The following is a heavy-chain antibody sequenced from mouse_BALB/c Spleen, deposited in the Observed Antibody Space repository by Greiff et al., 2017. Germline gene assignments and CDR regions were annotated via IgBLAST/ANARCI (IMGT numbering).Heavy chain of an antibody. CDR2: IYPGDGDT. V-gene: IGHV1-87*01. D-gene: IGHD4-1*01. CDR3: ARSTLTGTEGFAY. CDR1: GYTFTSYW. Sequence: QVQLKESGAELARPGASVKLSCKASGYTFTSYWMQWVKQRPGQGLEWIGAIYPGDGDTRYTQKFKGKATLTADKSSSTAYMQLSSLASEDSAVYYCARSTLTGTEGFAYWGQGTLVTVSA. J-gene: IGHJ3*01.